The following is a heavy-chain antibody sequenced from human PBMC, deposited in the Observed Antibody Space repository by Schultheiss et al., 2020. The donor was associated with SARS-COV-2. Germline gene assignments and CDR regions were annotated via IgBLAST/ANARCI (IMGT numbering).Heavy chain of an antibody. J-gene: IGHJ6*02. CDR3: ARKMELSYYYGMDV. V-gene: IGHV1-18*01. Sequence: ASVKVSCKASGYTFTSYGISWVRQAPGQGLEWMGGFDPEDGETIYAQKFQGRVTMTTDTSTSTAYMELRSLRSDDTAVYYCARKMELSYYYGMDVWGQGTTVTVSS. CDR2: FDPEDGET. CDR1: GYTFTSYG. D-gene: IGHD1-7*01.